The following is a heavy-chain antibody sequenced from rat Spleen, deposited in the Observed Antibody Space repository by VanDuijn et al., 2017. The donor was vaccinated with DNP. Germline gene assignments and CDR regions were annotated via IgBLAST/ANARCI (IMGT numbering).Heavy chain of an antibody. D-gene: IGHD1-11*01. CDR3: ATGGFDY. CDR2: ISYNGGST. V-gene: IGHV5-7*01. J-gene: IGHJ2*01. CDR1: GFIFSDYA. Sequence: EVQLVESGGGPVQPGRSLKLSCVASGFIFSDYAMAWVRQAPKKGLEWVATISYNGGSTYYRDSVKGRFIISRDNAKSTLYLQMDSLRSEDTATYYCATGGFDYWGQGVMVTVSS.